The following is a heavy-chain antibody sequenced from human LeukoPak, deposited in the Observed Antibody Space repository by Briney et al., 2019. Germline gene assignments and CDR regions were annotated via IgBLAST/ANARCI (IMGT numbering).Heavy chain of an antibody. CDR1: GYTFTSYG. D-gene: IGHD4-11*01. Sequence: ASVKVSCKASGYTFTSYGISWVRQAPGQGLEWMGWINPNSGGTNYAQKFQGRVTMTRDTSISTAYMELSSLRSDDTAVYYCARDFATTPYYYYYMDVWGKGTTVTVSS. J-gene: IGHJ6*03. CDR3: ARDFATTPYYYYYMDV. V-gene: IGHV1-2*02. CDR2: INPNSGGT.